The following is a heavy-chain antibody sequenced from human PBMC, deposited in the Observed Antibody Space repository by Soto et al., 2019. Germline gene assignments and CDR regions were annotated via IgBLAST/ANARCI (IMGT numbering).Heavy chain of an antibody. J-gene: IGHJ4*02. CDR1: GFTFSNAW. CDR2: IKSKTDGGTT. CDR3: TTDWVAFVVVAAGTQRNDY. Sequence: GGSLRLSCAASGFTFSNAWMSWVRQAPGKGLEWGGRIKSKTDGGTTDYAAPVKGRSTISRDDSKNTLYLQMNSLKTEDTAVYYCTTDWVAFVVVAAGTQRNDYWGQVTLVTVSS. V-gene: IGHV3-15*01. D-gene: IGHD2-15*01.